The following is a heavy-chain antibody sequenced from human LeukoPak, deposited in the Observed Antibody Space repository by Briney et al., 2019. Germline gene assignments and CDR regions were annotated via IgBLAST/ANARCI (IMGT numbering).Heavy chain of an antibody. CDR2: IYYGRTT. Sequence: PSETLSLTCTVSAGSISSSSHHWGWIRQSPGKGLEWIGSIYYGRTTYYNPSLNIRVTISVVTSKNQFSLQLNSVTATDTAVYYCVRHDGRGGATMGALDSWGQGSLVTVSS. CDR1: AGSISSSSHH. D-gene: IGHD5-12*01. V-gene: IGHV4-39*01. J-gene: IGHJ4*02. CDR3: VRHDGRGGATMGALDS.